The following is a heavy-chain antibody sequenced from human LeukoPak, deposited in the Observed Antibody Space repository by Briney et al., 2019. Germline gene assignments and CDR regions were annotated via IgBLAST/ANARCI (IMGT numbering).Heavy chain of an antibody. D-gene: IGHD5-12*01. CDR3: ARALKRGYSGYTGY. J-gene: IGHJ4*02. CDR1: GYTFTSYD. CDR2: MNPNRGNT. V-gene: IGHV1-8*01. Sequence: ASVKVSCKASGYTFTSYDINWVRQATGQGLEWMGWMNPNRGNTGYAQKFQGRVTMTRNTSISTAYMELSSLRSEDTAVYYCARALKRGYSGYTGYWGQGTLVTVSS.